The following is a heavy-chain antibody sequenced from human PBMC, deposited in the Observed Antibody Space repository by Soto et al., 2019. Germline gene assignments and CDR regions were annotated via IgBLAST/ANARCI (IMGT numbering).Heavy chain of an antibody. CDR1: GYDFTTYG. CDR3: ARGRYGDY. V-gene: IGHV1-18*01. CDR2: ISAHNGNT. D-gene: IGHD1-1*01. J-gene: IGHJ4*02. Sequence: QVHLVQSGAEVKKSGASGKVSCEGSGYDFTTYGITWVRQAPGQGLEWMAWISAHNGNTDYAQKLQGRVTVTRDTSTSTAYMELRSLRSDDTAVYYCARGRYGDYWGQGALVTVSS.